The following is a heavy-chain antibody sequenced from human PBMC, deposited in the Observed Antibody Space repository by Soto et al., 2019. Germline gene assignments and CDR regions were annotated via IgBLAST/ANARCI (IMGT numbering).Heavy chain of an antibody. CDR2: ISWNSGKN. Sequence: EVQLVESGGGLVQPGRSLRLSCAASGFSFDDYAMHWVRQVQGKGLEWVSGISWNSGKNGYADSVKGRFTVSRDNTKNSVYLQMNSLRGEDTALYYCAKGDSGSPSYGMDVWGQGTTVTVSS. V-gene: IGHV3-9*01. J-gene: IGHJ6*02. CDR1: GFSFDDYA. D-gene: IGHD6-6*01. CDR3: AKGDSGSPSYGMDV.